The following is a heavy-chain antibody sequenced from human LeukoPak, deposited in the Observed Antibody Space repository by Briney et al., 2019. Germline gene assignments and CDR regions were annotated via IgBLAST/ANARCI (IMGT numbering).Heavy chain of an antibody. D-gene: IGHD2-21*02. J-gene: IGHJ3*02. CDR3: ASQGVVVTASYAFDI. V-gene: IGHV4-31*03. Sequence: SQTLSLTCTVSGGSINSGVYYWSWIRQYPGKGLEWIGSIFYSGSTYYNPSLKSRFTISVDTSKNQFSLKLSSVTAADTAVYYCASQGVVVTASYAFDIWGQGTMVTVSS. CDR1: GGSINSGVYY. CDR2: IFYSGST.